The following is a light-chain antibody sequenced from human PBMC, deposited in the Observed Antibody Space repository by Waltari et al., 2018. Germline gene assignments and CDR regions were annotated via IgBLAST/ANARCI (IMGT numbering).Light chain of an antibody. V-gene: IGKV1-39*01. J-gene: IGKJ1*01. Sequence: DIQMTQSPSSLSASVGDRVTITCRASQSISSYLNWYQQKPGKAPKLLIYAASSLQSGVPSRFSGSGSGTDFTLTISSLQPEDFATYYCQQSYSTPWPFVQGTKVEIK. CDR1: QSISSY. CDR3: QQSYSTPWP. CDR2: AAS.